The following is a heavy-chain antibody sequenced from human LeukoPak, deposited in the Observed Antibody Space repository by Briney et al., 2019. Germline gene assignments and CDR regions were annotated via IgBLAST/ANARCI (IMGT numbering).Heavy chain of an antibody. D-gene: IGHD3-16*01. V-gene: IGHV4-59*01. Sequence: SETLSLTCTVSGGSISGYYWSWIRQPPGKTLERIGYISHRGSTKYNLSLKSRVTMSVDTSKNQFSLKLSSVIAADTAMYYCARGFEGVAGWFDPWGQGTVVTVSS. CDR1: GGSISGYY. CDR2: ISHRGST. J-gene: IGHJ5*02. CDR3: ARGFEGVAGWFDP.